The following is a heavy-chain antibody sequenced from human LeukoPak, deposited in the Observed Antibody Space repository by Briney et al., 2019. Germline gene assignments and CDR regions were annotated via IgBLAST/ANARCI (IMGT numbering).Heavy chain of an antibody. V-gene: IGHV3-23*01. CDR1: GFTFSSYA. Sequence: PGGSLRLSCAASGFTFSSYAMSWVRQAPGKGLEWVSCLAGGGIGTYYADSLKGRITISRDNSKNTLYLQINSLRAEDTAVYYCAKDSQTYRFGLARGVLCNPGDYWGQGTLVTVSS. J-gene: IGHJ4*02. CDR3: AKDSQTYRFGLARGVLCNPGDY. D-gene: IGHD3-10*01. CDR2: LAGGGIGT.